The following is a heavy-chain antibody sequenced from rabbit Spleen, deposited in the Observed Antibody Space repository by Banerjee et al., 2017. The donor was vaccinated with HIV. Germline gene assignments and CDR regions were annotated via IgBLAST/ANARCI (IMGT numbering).Heavy chain of an antibody. Sequence: QSLEEYGGDLVKPGASLTLTCKASGFSFNEFTFNSGYDMCWVRQAPGKGLEWVACAYAGNSDSTYSATWAKGRFTISKTSSTTVTLQMTSLTAADTATYFCARDAGTSFSTYGMDLWGQGTLVTVS. D-gene: IGHD8-1*01. CDR2: AYAGNSDST. CDR3: ARDAGTSFSTYGMDL. V-gene: IGHV1S40*01. CDR1: GFSFNEFTFNSGYD. J-gene: IGHJ6*01.